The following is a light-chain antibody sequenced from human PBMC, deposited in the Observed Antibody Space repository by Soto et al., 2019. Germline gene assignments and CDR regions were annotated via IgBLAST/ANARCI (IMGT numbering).Light chain of an antibody. J-gene: IGKJ4*01. Sequence: AIRMTQSPSSFSASTGDRVTITCRASQGISSYLNWYQQKAGKAPKLLIYDASSLESGVPSRFSGSGSGTEFTLTISSLQPDDFATYYCQQYSYYLTFGGGTKVDIK. CDR2: DAS. V-gene: IGKV1-8*01. CDR1: QGISSY. CDR3: QQYSYYLT.